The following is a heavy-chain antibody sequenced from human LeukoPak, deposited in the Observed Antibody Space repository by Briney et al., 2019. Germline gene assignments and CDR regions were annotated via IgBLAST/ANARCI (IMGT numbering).Heavy chain of an antibody. CDR1: GGSFSGYY. Sequence: HASETLSLTCAVYGGSFSGYYWTWIRQAPGKGLEWVSAITAGGGTTYYADSMKGRFTISRDNSRNTLYLQMNSLRAEDTAIYYCTKSQGYMDVWGKGTTVTVSS. J-gene: IGHJ6*03. CDR3: TKSQGYMDV. V-gene: IGHV3-23*01. CDR2: ITAGGGTT.